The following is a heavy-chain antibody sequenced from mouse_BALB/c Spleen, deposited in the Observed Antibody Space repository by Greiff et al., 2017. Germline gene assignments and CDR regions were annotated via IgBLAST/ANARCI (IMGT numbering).Heavy chain of an antibody. D-gene: IGHD4-1*01. Sequence: QVQLQQSGAELVRPGASVTLSCKASGYTFTDYEMHWVKQTPVHGLEWIGAIDPETGGTAYNQKFKGKATLTADKSSSTAYMELRSLTSEDSAVYYCTSFRLGRGPFDDWGQGTTLTVSS. J-gene: IGHJ2*01. CDR1: GYTFTDYE. CDR3: TSFRLGRGPFDD. CDR2: IDPETGGT. V-gene: IGHV1-15*01.